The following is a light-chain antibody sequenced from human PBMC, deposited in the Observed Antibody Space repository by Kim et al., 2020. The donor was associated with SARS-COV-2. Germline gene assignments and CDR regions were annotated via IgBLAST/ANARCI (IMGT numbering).Light chain of an antibody. Sequence: SASVGNSVTITVRASQSISNWLVWYQQKPGNAPKLLIYDASSLASGVPSMFSGSGGGTEFTLTITSLQPDDFATYYCQQYNSYRTFGQGTKVDIK. V-gene: IGKV1-5*01. J-gene: IGKJ1*01. CDR1: QSISNW. CDR3: QQYNSYRT. CDR2: DAS.